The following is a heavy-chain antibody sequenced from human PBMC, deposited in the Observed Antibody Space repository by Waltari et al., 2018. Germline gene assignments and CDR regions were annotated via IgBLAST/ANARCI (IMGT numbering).Heavy chain of an antibody. V-gene: IGHV3-30*01. Sequence: QVQLGESGGGVVQPGRSLRLSCAASGFTFSSYAMHWVRQAPGKGLEWVAVISYDGSNKYYADSVKGRFTISRDNSKNTLYLQMNSLRAEDTAVYYCAREPTKFSAFDIWGQGTMVTVSS. CDR3: AREPTKFSAFDI. D-gene: IGHD2-8*01. J-gene: IGHJ3*02. CDR2: ISYDGSNK. CDR1: GFTFSSYA.